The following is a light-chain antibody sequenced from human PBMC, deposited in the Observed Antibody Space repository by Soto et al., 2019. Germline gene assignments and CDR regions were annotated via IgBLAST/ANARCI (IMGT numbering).Light chain of an antibody. V-gene: IGLV2-8*01. Sequence: QSSLTQSPSASGSPGQSVTSSCTRTSSDIGGYNSVSWYQQHPGKAPKVMIYDVTKRPSGVPDRFSGSKSGNTASLTVSALQAEDEADYYCSSYTDTKSLVFGTGTKVTVL. CDR3: SSYTDTKSLV. J-gene: IGLJ1*01. CDR1: SSDIGGYNS. CDR2: DVT.